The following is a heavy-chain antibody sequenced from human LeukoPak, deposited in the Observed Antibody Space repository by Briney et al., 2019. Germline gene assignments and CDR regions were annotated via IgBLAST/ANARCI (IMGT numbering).Heavy chain of an antibody. V-gene: IGHV4-39*01. J-gene: IGHJ4*02. D-gene: IGHD2-21*02. CDR2: IYYSGNT. CDR3: AILVTASQNFDY. CDR1: GGSIGISSYY. Sequence: PSETLSLTCSVSGGSIGISSYYWAWIRQPPGKGLEWIRSIYYSGNTYYNPSLKSRVTISVDTSKNQFSLNVRSVTAAETAVYYCAILVTASQNFDYWGQGTLVIVSS.